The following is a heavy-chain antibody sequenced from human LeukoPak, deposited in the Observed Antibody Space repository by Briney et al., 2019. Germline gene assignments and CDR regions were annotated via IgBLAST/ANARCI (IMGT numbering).Heavy chain of an antibody. D-gene: IGHD3-22*01. Sequence: GGSLRLSCAASGFTVSSNYMSWVRQAPGKGLEWVSIIYSGGTTYYADSVKGRFTISRDNSKNTLYLQMNSLRAEDTAVYYCAKDGQYYYDSRPPWYFDYWGQGTLVTVSS. CDR3: AKDGQYYYDSRPPWYFDY. J-gene: IGHJ4*02. V-gene: IGHV3-53*01. CDR2: IYSGGTT. CDR1: GFTVSSNY.